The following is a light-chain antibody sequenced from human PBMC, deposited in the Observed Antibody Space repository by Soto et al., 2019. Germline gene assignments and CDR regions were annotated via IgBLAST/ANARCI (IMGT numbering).Light chain of an antibody. CDR1: QGISSL. V-gene: IGKV1-12*01. CDR3: QQNYSTPIT. J-gene: IGKJ5*01. CDR2: AAS. Sequence: IPLTQSPSSVSASVGHTVTIICRASQGISSLLAWHQQKPGQAPKLLIYAASNVHSGVPSRFSGSGSGTEFTLTINSLQPEDFATYYCQQNYSTPITFGQGTRLEIK.